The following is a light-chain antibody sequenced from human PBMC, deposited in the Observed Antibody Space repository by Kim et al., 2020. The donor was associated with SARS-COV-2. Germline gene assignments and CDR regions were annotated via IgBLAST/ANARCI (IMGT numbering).Light chain of an antibody. J-gene: IGKJ2*01. CDR1: QSVGSN. CDR2: GAS. Sequence: VSPGESATLACRTSQSVGSNLAWYQQRPGQAPRLLISGASTRATGVPARFSGSGSGTEFTLTISSPQSEDFAVYYCQQYNRWPPYIFGQGTKLEI. CDR3: QQYNRWPPYI. V-gene: IGKV3-15*01.